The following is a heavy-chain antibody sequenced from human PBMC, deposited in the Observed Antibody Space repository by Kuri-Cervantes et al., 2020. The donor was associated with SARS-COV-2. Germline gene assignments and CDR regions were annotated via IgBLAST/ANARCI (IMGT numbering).Heavy chain of an antibody. V-gene: IGHV4-34*01. D-gene: IGHD2-2*01. CDR2: INHRGDT. CDR1: YGTLTGYQ. J-gene: IGHJ4*02. Sequence: SETLSLTCALYYGTLTGYQWSWIRQPPGKGLEWIGGINHRGDTYYNPSLKSRVTISVDTSKNQFSLKLSSVTAADTAVYYCARVDCSSTSCYYLYWGQGTLVTVSS. CDR3: ARVDCSSTSCYYLY.